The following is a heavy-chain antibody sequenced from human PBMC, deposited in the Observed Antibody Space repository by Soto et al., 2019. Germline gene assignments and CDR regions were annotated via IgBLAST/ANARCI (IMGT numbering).Heavy chain of an antibody. CDR2: TYYSGST. D-gene: IGHD6-13*01. V-gene: IGHV4-39*01. CDR1: GGSISSSSYY. CDR3: ARQPKDSSSWYIFDY. J-gene: IGHJ4*02. Sequence: SETLSLTCTVSGGSISSSSYYWGWIRQPPGKGLEWIGSTYYSGSTYYNPSLKSRVTISVDTSKNQFSLKLSSVTAADTAVYYCARQPKDSSSWYIFDYWGQGTLVTVSS.